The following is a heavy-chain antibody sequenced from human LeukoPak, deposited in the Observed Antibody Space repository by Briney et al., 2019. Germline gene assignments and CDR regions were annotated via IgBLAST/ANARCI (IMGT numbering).Heavy chain of an antibody. D-gene: IGHD5-18*01. V-gene: IGHV4-59*01. CDR2: ISYSGST. CDR1: VDSISGYY. J-gene: IGHJ4*02. CDR3: ARDRSYGYFDY. Sequence: PSETLSLTCTVSVDSISGYYWSWIRQPPGKGLEWIGYISYSGSTNYKPSLKSRATISVDTSKNQFSLKLNSVTAADTAVYYCARDRSYGYFDYWGQGTLVTVSS.